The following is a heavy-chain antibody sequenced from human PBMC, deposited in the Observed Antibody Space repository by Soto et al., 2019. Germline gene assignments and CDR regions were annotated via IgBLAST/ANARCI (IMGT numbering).Heavy chain of an antibody. J-gene: IGHJ6*02. D-gene: IGHD5-12*01. CDR2: NIPIFGTA. CDR3: ARGNPRYSGYEPVNNYYYYGMDV. CDR1: GGTFSSYA. V-gene: IGHV1-69*01. Sequence: QVQLVQSGAEVKKPGSSVKVSCKASGGTFSSYAISWVRQAPGQGLEWMGGNIPIFGTANYAQKFQGRVTITADESTSTAYMELSSLRSEDTAVYYCARGNPRYSGYEPVNNYYYYGMDVWGQGTTVTVSS.